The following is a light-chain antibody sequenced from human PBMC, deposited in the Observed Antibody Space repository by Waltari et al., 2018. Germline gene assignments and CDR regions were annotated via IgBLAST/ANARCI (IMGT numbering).Light chain of an antibody. CDR2: EDD. CDR1: SGSIASNY. J-gene: IGLJ3*02. Sequence: NFLLTQPHSVSESPGKTVTISCTRSSGSIASNYVPGYQQRPGSAPTTVIYEDDHRPSGVPDRFSGSIDSSSNSASLTISGLKTEDEADYYCQSYDSSNHWVFGGGTKLTVL. V-gene: IGLV6-57*03. CDR3: QSYDSSNHWV.